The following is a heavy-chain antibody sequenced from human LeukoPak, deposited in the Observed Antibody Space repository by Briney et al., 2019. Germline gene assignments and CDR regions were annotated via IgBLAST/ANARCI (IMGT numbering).Heavy chain of an antibody. CDR3: AKDQRNAPGRWFDP. D-gene: IGHD1-1*01. CDR1: GFTVSSNY. CDR2: IYSGGST. Sequence: GGSLRLSCAASGFTVSSNYMSWVRQAPGKGLEWVSVIYSGGSTYYADSVKGRFTISRDNSKNTLYLQMNSLRAEDTAVYYCAKDQRNAPGRWFDPWGQGILVTVSS. J-gene: IGHJ5*02. V-gene: IGHV3-53*01.